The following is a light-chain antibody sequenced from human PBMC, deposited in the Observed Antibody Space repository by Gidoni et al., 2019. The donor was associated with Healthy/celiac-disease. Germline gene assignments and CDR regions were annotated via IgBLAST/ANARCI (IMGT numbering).Light chain of an antibody. Sequence: SYELTQPPSVPVSQGQTARITCSGDALPKQYAYWYQQKPGQAPVLVIYKDSERPSGIPERFSGSSSGTTVTLTISGVQAEDEADYYCQSADSSGTPVVFGGGTKLTVL. CDR1: ALPKQY. J-gene: IGLJ2*01. CDR3: QSADSSGTPVV. V-gene: IGLV3-25*03. CDR2: KDS.